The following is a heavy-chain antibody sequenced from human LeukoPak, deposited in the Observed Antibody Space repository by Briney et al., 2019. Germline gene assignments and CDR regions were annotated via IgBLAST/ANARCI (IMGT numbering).Heavy chain of an antibody. V-gene: IGHV3-30*02. CDR1: GFTFNTYG. CDR3: AKEGYYYLDV. Sequence: GGSLRLSSAASGFTFNTYGMHWVRQAPGMGLEWVAFIRYDGSNECYADSVKGRFTISRDNSKNTLYLQMNSLRPEDTAVYYCAKEGYYYLDVWGTGTTVTISS. CDR2: IRYDGSNE. J-gene: IGHJ6*03.